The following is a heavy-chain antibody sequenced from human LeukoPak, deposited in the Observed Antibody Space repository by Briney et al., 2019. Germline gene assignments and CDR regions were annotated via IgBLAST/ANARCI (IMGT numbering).Heavy chain of an antibody. CDR1: GGSVSNGNYY. CDR2: IYYSGSA. CDR3: ARSQNYYGSGDY. J-gene: IGHJ4*02. Sequence: SETLSLTCAVSGGSVSNGNYYWSWLRQPPGKALEWIGYIYYSGSANYNPSLEGRVTIPVDTSKNQFSVKLSSVTAADTAVYYCARSQNYYGSGDYWSQGTLVTVSS. D-gene: IGHD3-10*01. V-gene: IGHV4-61*01.